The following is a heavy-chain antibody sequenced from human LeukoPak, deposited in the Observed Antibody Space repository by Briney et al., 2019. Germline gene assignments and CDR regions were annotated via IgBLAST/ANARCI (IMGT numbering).Heavy chain of an antibody. D-gene: IGHD5-24*01. CDR1: GYSFTTYW. J-gene: IGHJ3*02. CDR2: IYPGDSDT. V-gene: IGHV5-51*01. Sequence: GESLKISCKGSGYSFTTYWIGWVRQMPGKGLEWMGFIYPGDSDTRYSPSFQGQVTISADKSISTAYLQWSSVKASDTAMYYCARRGCGGDGYCDAFDIWGQGTMVTVSS. CDR3: ARRGCGGDGYCDAFDI.